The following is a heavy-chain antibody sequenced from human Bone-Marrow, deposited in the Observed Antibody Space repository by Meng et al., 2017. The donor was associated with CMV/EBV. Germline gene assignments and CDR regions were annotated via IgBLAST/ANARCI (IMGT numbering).Heavy chain of an antibody. V-gene: IGHV3-74*01. CDR1: GFTFSSYW. CDR2: INSDGSST. J-gene: IGHJ3*02. Sequence: GESLKISCADSGFTFSSYWMHWVRQAPGKGLVWVSRINSDGSSTSYADSVKGRFTISRDNAKNTLYLQMNSLRAEDTALYYCARIAGSSGLGPFDIWGQGTLVTVSS. D-gene: IGHD1-26*01. CDR3: ARIAGSSGLGPFDI.